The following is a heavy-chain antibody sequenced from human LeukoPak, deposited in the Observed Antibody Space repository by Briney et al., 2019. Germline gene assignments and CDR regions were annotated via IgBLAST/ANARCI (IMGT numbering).Heavy chain of an antibody. CDR2: IRSKAYGGTT. V-gene: IGHV3-49*04. J-gene: IGHJ4*02. D-gene: IGHD5-12*01. CDR1: GFTFGDDA. Sequence: GGSLRLSCTASGFTFGDDAMSWVRQAPGKGLEWVGFIRSKAYGGTTEYAASVKGRFTISRDDSKSIAYLQMNSLKTEDTAVYYCTRDLLGPMATTDYWGQGTLVTVSS. CDR3: TRDLLGPMATTDY.